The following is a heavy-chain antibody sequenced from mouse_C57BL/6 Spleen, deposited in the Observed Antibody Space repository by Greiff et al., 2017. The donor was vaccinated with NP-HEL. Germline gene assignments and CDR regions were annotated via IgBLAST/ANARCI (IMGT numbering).Heavy chain of an antibody. CDR2: ISYDGSN. CDR1: GYSITSGYY. J-gene: IGHJ3*01. Sequence: VQLQQSGPGLVKPSQSLSLTCSVTGYSITSGYYWNWIRQFPGNKLEWMGYISYDGSNNYNPSLKNRISITRDTSKNQFFLKLNSVTTEDTATYYCARDPSSFAYWGQGTLVTVSA. V-gene: IGHV3-6*01. CDR3: ARDPSSFAY.